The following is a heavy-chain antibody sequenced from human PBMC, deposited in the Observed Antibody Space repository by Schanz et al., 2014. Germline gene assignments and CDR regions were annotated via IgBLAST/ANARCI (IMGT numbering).Heavy chain of an antibody. V-gene: IGHV1-46*03. CDR2: VNPSVRGT. CDR1: GYTLSAYS. Sequence: QVQLVQSGTQVKKPGASVKVSCKASGYTLSAYSLHWVRQAPGQGLEWMGIVNPSVRGTHFAREFQGRVTVTSDTSTSTVYMELSGLRSEDTAVYYCVRLDVHDYWGQGTLVTVSA. D-gene: IGHD3-16*01. J-gene: IGHJ4*02. CDR3: VRLDVHDY.